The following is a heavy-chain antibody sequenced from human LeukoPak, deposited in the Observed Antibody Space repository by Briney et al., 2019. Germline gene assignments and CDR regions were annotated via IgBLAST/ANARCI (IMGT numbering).Heavy chain of an antibody. V-gene: IGHV1-2*02. Sequence: ASVKVSCKASGYTFTGYYMHWVRQAPGQGLEWMGWINPNSGGTNYAQKFQGRVTMTSDTSISTAYMELSRLRSDDTAVYYCARSPHILTGENFDYRGQGTLLTVSS. CDR1: GYTFTGYY. J-gene: IGHJ4*02. CDR3: ARSPHILTGENFDY. CDR2: INPNSGGT. D-gene: IGHD3-9*01.